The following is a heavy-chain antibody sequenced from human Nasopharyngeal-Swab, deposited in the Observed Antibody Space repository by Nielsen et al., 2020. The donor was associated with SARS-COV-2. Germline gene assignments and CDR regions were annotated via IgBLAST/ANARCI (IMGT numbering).Heavy chain of an antibody. CDR1: GFTFSSYA. Sequence: GGSLRLSCAASGFTFSSYAMHWVRQAPGKGLEWVAVISYDGSNKYYADSVKGRFTISRDNSKNTLYLQMNSRRAEDTAVYYCARALWGSYSYGMDVWGQGTTVTVSS. V-gene: IGHV3-30*04. D-gene: IGHD7-27*01. CDR3: ARALWGSYSYGMDV. CDR2: ISYDGSNK. J-gene: IGHJ6*02.